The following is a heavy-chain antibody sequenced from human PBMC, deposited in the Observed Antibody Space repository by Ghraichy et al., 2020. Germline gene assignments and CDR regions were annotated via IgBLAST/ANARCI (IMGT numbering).Heavy chain of an antibody. CDR3: ARDLVGDGYKTFDY. D-gene: IGHD5-24*01. CDR2: ISYDGSNK. J-gene: IGHJ4*02. Sequence: GESLNISCAASGFTFSSYAMHWVRQAPGKGLEWVAVISYDGSNKYYADSVKGRFTISRDNSKNTLYLQMNSLRAEDTAVYYCARDLVGDGYKTFDYWGQGTLVTVSS. V-gene: IGHV3-30*04. CDR1: GFTFSSYA.